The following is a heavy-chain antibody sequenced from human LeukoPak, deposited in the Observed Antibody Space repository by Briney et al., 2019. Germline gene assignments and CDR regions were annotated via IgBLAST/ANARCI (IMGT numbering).Heavy chain of an antibody. CDR2: IYYSGST. Sequence: SETLSLTCTVSGGSISSSSYYWGWIRQPPGKGLEWIASIYYSGSTYYNPSLKSRVTISVDTSKNQFSLRLNSVTAADTAVYYCARSYCSSTSCYASGYFDYWGQGTLVTVSS. J-gene: IGHJ4*02. V-gene: IGHV4-39*01. CDR3: ARSYCSSTSCYASGYFDY. CDR1: GGSISSSSYY. D-gene: IGHD2-2*01.